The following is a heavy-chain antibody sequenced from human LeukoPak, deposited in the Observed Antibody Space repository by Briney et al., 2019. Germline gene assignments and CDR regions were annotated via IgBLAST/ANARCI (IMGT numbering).Heavy chain of an antibody. CDR1: GFTFGDYA. Sequence: GSLRLSCTASGFTFGDYAMSWFRQAPGKGLEWVGFIRSKAYGGTTENAASVKGRFTISRDDSKSIAYLQMNSLKTEDTAVYYCARGGVYCSSVSCSVDYWGQGILVTVSS. CDR3: ARGGVYCSSVSCSVDY. V-gene: IGHV3-49*03. CDR2: IRSKAYGGTT. J-gene: IGHJ4*02. D-gene: IGHD2-2*01.